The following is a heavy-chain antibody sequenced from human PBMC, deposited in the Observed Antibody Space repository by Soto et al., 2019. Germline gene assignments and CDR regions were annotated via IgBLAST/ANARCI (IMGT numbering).Heavy chain of an antibody. D-gene: IGHD6-19*01. Sequence: SETLSLTCTVSGGSTDSLYWSWVRQPPGKGLEWIGYVSYSGSTTYNPSLKSRVIVSIDTSKNQFSLKLTSVTAADTAVYYCARGLIGGLGNWFDPWGQGALVTVSS. J-gene: IGHJ5*02. CDR2: VSYSGST. CDR1: GGSTDSLY. CDR3: ARGLIGGLGNWFDP. V-gene: IGHV4-59*08.